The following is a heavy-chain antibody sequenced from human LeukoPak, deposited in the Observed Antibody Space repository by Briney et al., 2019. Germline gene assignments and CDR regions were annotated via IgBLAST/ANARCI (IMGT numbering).Heavy chain of an antibody. CDR2: IIPIFGTA. V-gene: IGHV1-69*13. J-gene: IGHJ4*02. CDR3: ARGDNWGFDY. Sequence: EASVKLSCKASGGTFSSYAISWVRQAPGQGLEWMGGIIPIFGTANYAQKFQGRVTITADESTSTAYMELSSLRSEDTAVYYCARGDNWGFDYWGQGTLVTVSS. CDR1: GGTFSSYA. D-gene: IGHD7-27*01.